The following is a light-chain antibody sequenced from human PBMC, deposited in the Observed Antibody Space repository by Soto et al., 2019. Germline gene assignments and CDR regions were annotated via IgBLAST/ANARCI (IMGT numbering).Light chain of an antibody. CDR1: QSLSTY. J-gene: IGKJ3*01. CDR2: GAS. Sequence: EIVLTQSPDTLSLSPGERATLSCRASQSLSTYLAWYQQKPGQAPRLLIFGASNRATGIPTRFSGSGSGTDFTLTISSLGPENFAVYYCQLLSDWPPTFGPGTKVDF. V-gene: IGKV3-11*01. CDR3: QLLSDWPPT.